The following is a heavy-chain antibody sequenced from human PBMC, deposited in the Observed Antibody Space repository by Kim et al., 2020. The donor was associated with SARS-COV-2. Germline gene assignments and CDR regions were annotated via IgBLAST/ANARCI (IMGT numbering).Heavy chain of an antibody. J-gene: IGHJ6*02. Sequence: SETLSLTCTVSGGSISSYYWSWIRQPAGKGLEWIGRIYTSGSTNYNPSLKSRVTMSVDTSKNQFSLKLSSVTAADTAVYYCASPPDFVAVAGGYYYYGMDVWGQGTTVTVSS. CDR3: ASPPDFVAVAGGYYYYGMDV. CDR1: GGSISSYY. CDR2: IYTSGST. V-gene: IGHV4-4*07. D-gene: IGHD6-19*01.